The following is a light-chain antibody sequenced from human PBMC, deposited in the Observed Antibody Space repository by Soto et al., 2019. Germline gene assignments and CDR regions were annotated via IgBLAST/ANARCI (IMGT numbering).Light chain of an antibody. V-gene: IGLV2-14*01. CDR1: SSDVGAYNY. CDR3: TSYTNIRTWV. CDR2: EVT. Sequence: QSALTQPASVSGSPGQSITISCTGTSSDVGAYNYVSWYQQHPGKAPKLMIYEVTYRPSGVSHRFSGSKSGNTASLTISGLQAEDGADYYCTSYTNIRTWVFGGGTQLTVL. J-gene: IGLJ3*02.